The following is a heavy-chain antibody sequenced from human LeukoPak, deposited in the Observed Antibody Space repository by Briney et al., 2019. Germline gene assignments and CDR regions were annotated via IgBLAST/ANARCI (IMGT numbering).Heavy chain of an antibody. V-gene: IGHV4-34*01. CDR1: GGSFSGYY. J-gene: IGHJ6*03. D-gene: IGHD3-10*01. Sequence: SETLSLTCAVYGGSFSGYYWSWIRQPPGKGLEWIGEINHSGSTNYNPSLKSRVTISVDTSKNQFSLKLSSVTAADTAVYYCAREKAAYYYGSGSYYYMDVWGKGTTVTVSS. CDR2: INHSGST. CDR3: AREKAAYYYGSGSYYYMDV.